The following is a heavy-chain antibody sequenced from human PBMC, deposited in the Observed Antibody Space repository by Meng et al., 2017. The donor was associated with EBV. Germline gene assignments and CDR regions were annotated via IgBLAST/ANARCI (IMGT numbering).Heavy chain of an antibody. D-gene: IGHD3-3*01. Sequence: QVQLVHSGAEVTKPVASVKVSCKASGYTFTSYDINWVRQATGQGLEWMGWMNPNSGNTGYAQKFQGRVTMTRNTSISTAYMELSSLRSEDTAVYYCARGVGTIFGVVIKNWFDPWGQGTLVTVSS. CDR3: ARGVGTIFGVVIKNWFDP. V-gene: IGHV1-8*01. CDR2: MNPNSGNT. CDR1: GYTFTSYD. J-gene: IGHJ5*02.